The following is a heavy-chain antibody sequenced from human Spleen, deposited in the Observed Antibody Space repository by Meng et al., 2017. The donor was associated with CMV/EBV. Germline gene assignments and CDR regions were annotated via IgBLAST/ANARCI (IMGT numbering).Heavy chain of an antibody. J-gene: IGHJ2*01. CDR1: GGSLRSGGYY. V-gene: IGHV4-61*03. CDR2: IYYNGDT. CDR3: ARKSPYWYFDL. Sequence: ESLKISCTVSGGSLRSGGYYWSWIRQPPGKGLEWIGYIYYNGDTNYNPSLKSRVTISVDTSKNHFSLRLNSVTAADTAMYYCARKSPYWYFDLWGRGTLVTVSS.